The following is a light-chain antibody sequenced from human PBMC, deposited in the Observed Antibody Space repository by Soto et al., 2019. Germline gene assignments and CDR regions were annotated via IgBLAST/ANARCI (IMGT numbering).Light chain of an antibody. Sequence: EMVMTQSPATLSVSPGERATLSCRASQNLSRNLAWYQQQPGQAPRLLIFYASTRATGIPARFSGSGSGKDLTLTTSSLQSEDFAVYYCQQYDKWPHTFGQGTKLEIK. CDR3: QQYDKWPHT. CDR1: QNLSRN. V-gene: IGKV3-15*01. CDR2: YAS. J-gene: IGKJ2*01.